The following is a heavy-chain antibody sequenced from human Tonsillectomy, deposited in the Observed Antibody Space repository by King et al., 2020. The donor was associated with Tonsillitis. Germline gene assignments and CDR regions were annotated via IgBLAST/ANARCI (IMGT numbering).Heavy chain of an antibody. CDR3: ASNYDNSGYLFDY. CDR2: IRYDGSNG. D-gene: IGHD3-22*01. J-gene: IGHJ4*02. V-gene: IGHV3-30*02. CDR1: GFSFSTYG. Sequence: VQLQESGGGVVQPGGSLRLSCAASGFSFSTYGMHWVRQAPGKGLEWVAFIRYDGSNGYYADSVKGRFTISRDNSKNTLSLQMNSLKAEDTAMYYCASNYDNSGYLFDYWGQGTLVTVSS.